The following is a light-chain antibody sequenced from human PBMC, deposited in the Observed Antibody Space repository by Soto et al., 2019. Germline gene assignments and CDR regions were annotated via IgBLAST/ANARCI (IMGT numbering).Light chain of an antibody. CDR3: QQYSYSEA. CDR1: ESVSTN. V-gene: IGKV3-15*01. Sequence: EIEMTQSPATLFLAPGERVTLSCRASESVSTNLAWYQQKAGQAPRLLIYGASTRATGIPARFSGSGSGTEFTLTISSLQSEDFAVYYCQQYSYSEAFGQGTKVDIK. CDR2: GAS. J-gene: IGKJ1*01.